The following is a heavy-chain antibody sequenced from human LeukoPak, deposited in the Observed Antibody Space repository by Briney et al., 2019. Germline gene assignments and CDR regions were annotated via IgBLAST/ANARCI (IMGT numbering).Heavy chain of an antibody. V-gene: IGHV4-30-4*08. J-gene: IGHJ5*02. CDR2: IYYSGST. CDR1: GGSISSGDYY. CDR3: ARGILVPAAMGFDP. D-gene: IGHD2-2*01. Sequence: PSETLSLTCTVSGGSISSGDYYWSWIRQPPGKGLEWIGYIYYSGSTYYNPSLKSRVTISVDTSKNQFSLKLSSVTAADTAVYYCARGILVPAAMGFDPWGQGTLVTVSS.